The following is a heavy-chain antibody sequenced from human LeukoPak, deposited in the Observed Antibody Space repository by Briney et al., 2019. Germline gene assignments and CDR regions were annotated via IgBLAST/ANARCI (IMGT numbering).Heavy chain of an antibody. J-gene: IGHJ4*02. Sequence: PGRSLRLSCAASGFTFSSYAMHWVRQAPGKGLERVAVISYDGSNKYYADSVKGRFTISRDNSKNTLYLQMNSLRAEDTAVYYCARDNGKQQLVLDYWGQGTLVTVSS. CDR3: ARDNGKQQLVLDY. V-gene: IGHV3-30*04. D-gene: IGHD6-13*01. CDR1: GFTFSSYA. CDR2: ISYDGSNK.